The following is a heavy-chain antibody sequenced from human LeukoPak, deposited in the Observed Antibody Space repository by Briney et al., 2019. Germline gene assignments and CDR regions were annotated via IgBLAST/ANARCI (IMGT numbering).Heavy chain of an antibody. Sequence: GGALRLSCTTSGFTFNSHEMNWVRQAPGKGLEWVSYMTRSGSTIYYADSVKGRFTISRDYAKNSLYLQMNSLRAEDTAVYYCARDGYGTWGTGGAFDLWGQGTMVTVSS. V-gene: IGHV3-48*03. CDR3: ARDGYGTWGTGGAFDL. D-gene: IGHD7-27*01. J-gene: IGHJ3*01. CDR1: GFTFNSHE. CDR2: MTRSGSTI.